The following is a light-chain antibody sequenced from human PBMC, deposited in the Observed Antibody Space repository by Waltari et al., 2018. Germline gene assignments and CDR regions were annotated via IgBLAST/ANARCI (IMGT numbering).Light chain of an antibody. J-gene: IGKJ1*01. CDR1: QSVSSS. Sequence: EIVLTQSPATLSLSPGERATLSCRASQSVSSSLAWYQQKPGQAPRLLFHDVSNRATGIPARFSVSGSGTDFTLTISSLEAEDFAVYYCQQRSNWPPTFGQGSKVEIK. CDR2: DVS. CDR3: QQRSNWPPT. V-gene: IGKV3-11*01.